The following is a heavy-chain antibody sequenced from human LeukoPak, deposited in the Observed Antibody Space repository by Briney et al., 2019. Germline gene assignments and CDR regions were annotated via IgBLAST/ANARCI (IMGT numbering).Heavy chain of an antibody. J-gene: IGHJ4*02. CDR2: ISWDGGST. D-gene: IGHD2-15*01. CDR3: AKDPQSGGSFMDY. V-gene: IGHV3-43D*03. CDR1: GFTFDDYA. Sequence: GGSLRLSCAASGFTFDDYAMHWVRQAPGKGLEWVSLISWDGGSTYYADSVKGRFTISRDNNKNSLYLQMDSLRADDTALYYCAKDPQSGGSFMDYWGQGTLVTVSS.